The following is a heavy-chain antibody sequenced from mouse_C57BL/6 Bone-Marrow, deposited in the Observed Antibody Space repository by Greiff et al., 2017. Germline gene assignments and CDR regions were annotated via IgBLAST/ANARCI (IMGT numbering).Heavy chain of an antibody. D-gene: IGHD2-1*01. Sequence: EVKLVESGGDLVKPGGSLKLSCAASGFTFSSYGMSWVRQTPDKRLEWVATISSGSSYTYYPDSVKGLFTISRDNAKNTLYLQMSSLKSEDTAMYYCAGHDAMVTTYDFDYWGQGTTLTVSS. CDR2: ISSGSSYT. V-gene: IGHV5-6*01. J-gene: IGHJ2*01. CDR1: GFTFSSYG. CDR3: AGHDAMVTTYDFDY.